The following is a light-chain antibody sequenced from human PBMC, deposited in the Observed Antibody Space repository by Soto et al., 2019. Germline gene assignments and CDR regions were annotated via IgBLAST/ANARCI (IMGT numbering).Light chain of an antibody. CDR1: QSLLHSNGNKY. CDR3: MHALQTPYT. CDR2: LSS. V-gene: IGKV2-28*01. J-gene: IGKJ2*01. Sequence: DIVMTQSPLSLPVTPGEPASISCRSSQSLLHSNGNKYLDGYVQKPVQSPQLLIYLSSKRASGVPDRFSGRGSGTDFTLRISRVEAEEAGVYYCMHALQTPYTFGQGTKLEIK.